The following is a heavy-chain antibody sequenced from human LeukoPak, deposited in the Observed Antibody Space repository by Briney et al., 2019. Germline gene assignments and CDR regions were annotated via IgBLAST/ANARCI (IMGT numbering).Heavy chain of an antibody. D-gene: IGHD5-12*01. CDR1: GFTVSSNY. J-gene: IGHJ6*02. CDR3: ARDLEVATIESGYYYGMDV. V-gene: IGHV3-66*01. Sequence: PGGSLRLSCAASGFTVSSNYMSWVRQAPGKGLEWVSVIYSGSSTYYADSVKGRFTISRDNSKNTLYLQMNSLRAEDTAVYYCARDLEVATIESGYYYGMDVWGQGTTVTVSS. CDR2: IYSGSST.